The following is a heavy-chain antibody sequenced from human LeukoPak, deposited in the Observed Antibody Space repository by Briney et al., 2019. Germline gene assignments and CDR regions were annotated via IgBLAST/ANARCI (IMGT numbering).Heavy chain of an antibody. Sequence: PSETLSLTCAVYGGSFSGYYWSWIRQPPGKGLEWIGEINHSGSTNYNPSLRSRVTISVDTSKNQFSLKLSSVTAADTAVYYCARGPRYCSSTSCYFLRWFDPWGQGTLVTVSS. V-gene: IGHV4-34*01. J-gene: IGHJ5*02. CDR1: GGSFSGYY. CDR2: INHSGST. D-gene: IGHD2-2*01. CDR3: ARGPRYCSSTSCYFLRWFDP.